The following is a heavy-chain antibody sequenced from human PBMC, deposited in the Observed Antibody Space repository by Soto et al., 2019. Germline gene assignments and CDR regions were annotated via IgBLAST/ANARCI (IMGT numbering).Heavy chain of an antibody. J-gene: IGHJ4*02. CDR1: GFTFDAYA. CDR3: AKSTYGSGSYYNE. V-gene: IGHV3-9*01. Sequence: EVQLVESGGGWVQPGRSLSLSCAASGFTFDAYAMHWVRQAPGKGLEWVSGISWNSGSIGYADDVKGRFTISRDNAKNYLYLQMNSLRAEDTALYYCAKSTYGSGSYYNEWGQGTLVTGPS. D-gene: IGHD3-10*01. CDR2: ISWNSGSI.